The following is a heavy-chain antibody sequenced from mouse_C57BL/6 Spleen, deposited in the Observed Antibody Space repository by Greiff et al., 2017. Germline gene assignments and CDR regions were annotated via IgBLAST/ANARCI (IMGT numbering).Heavy chain of an antibody. D-gene: IGHD2-4*01. Sequence: VMLVESGPGLVAPSQSLSITCTVSGFSLTSYGVDWVRQPPGKGLEWLGVMWGGGSTNYNSALMSRLSISKDNSKSQVFLKRNSLQTDDTAMYDCAKHGYDYDGAMDYWGQGTSVTVSS. V-gene: IGHV2-9*01. CDR1: GFSLTSYG. CDR3: AKHGYDYDGAMDY. J-gene: IGHJ4*01. CDR2: MWGGGST.